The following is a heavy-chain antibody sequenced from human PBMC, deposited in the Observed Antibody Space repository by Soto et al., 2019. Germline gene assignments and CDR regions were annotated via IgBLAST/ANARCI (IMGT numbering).Heavy chain of an antibody. J-gene: IGHJ2*01. CDR3: AHHVRPLSSGYYPDWFFDL. CDR2: IIPIFGTA. V-gene: IGHV1-69*12. CDR1: GGTFSSYA. D-gene: IGHD3-22*01. Sequence: QVQLVQSGAEVKKPGSSVKVSCKASGGTFSSYAISWVRQAPGQGLEWMGGIIPIFGTANYAQKFQGRVTITADESTSTAYMELSSLRSEDTAVYYCAHHVRPLSSGYYPDWFFDLWGRGTLVTVSS.